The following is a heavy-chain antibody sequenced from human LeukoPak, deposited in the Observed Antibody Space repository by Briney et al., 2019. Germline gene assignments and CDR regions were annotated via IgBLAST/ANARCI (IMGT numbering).Heavy chain of an antibody. CDR3: GRGKQLVWLDP. V-gene: IGHV4-59*01. CDR1: GGSISRSY. J-gene: IGHJ5*02. CDR2: FYNSGRN. D-gene: IGHD6-13*01. Sequence: SETLSLTCTVSGGSISRSYWIWIRQPPGKGLEWIGYFYNSGRNNYNRSLKSRVTMSVDTSKNHFSLRLSSVTAADTAVYYCGRGKQLVWLDPWGQGTLVTVSS.